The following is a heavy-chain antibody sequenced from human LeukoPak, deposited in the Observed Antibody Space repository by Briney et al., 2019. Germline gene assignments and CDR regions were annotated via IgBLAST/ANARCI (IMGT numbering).Heavy chain of an antibody. Sequence: SETLSLTCTVSGGSISSYYWSWIRQPAGKGLEWIGRIYTSGSTNYNPSLKSRVTVSVDTSKNQFSLKLSSVTAADTAVYYCARDYSISDSSGYLVYFQHWGQGTLVTVSS. CDR1: GGSISSYY. V-gene: IGHV4-4*07. CDR3: ARDYSISDSSGYLVYFQH. J-gene: IGHJ1*01. D-gene: IGHD3-22*01. CDR2: IYTSGST.